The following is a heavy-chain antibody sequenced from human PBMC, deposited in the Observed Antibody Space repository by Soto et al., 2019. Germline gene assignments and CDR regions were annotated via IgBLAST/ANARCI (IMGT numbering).Heavy chain of an antibody. CDR1: GFTFSSYW. J-gene: IGHJ3*02. Sequence: GGSLRLSCAASGFTFSSYWMHWVRQAPGKGLVWVSRINSDGSSTSYADSVKGRFTISRDNAKNTLYLQMNSLRAEDTAVYYCAKPPSHSSSWHTGLDNDAFDIWGQGTMVTVSS. CDR2: INSDGSST. V-gene: IGHV3-74*01. D-gene: IGHD6-13*01. CDR3: AKPPSHSSSWHTGLDNDAFDI.